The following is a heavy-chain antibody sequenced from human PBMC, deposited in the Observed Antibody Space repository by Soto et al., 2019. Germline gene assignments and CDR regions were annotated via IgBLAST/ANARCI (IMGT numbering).Heavy chain of an antibody. CDR1: GFTFSSYG. Sequence: GGSLRLSCAASGFTFSSYGMHWVRQAPGKGLEWVAVIWYDGSNKYYADSVKGRFTISRDNSKNTLYLQMNSLRAEDTAVYYCAREGGSSGSYYDAPFDYWGQGTLVTVSS. V-gene: IGHV3-33*01. D-gene: IGHD1-26*01. CDR3: AREGGSSGSYYDAPFDY. CDR2: IWYDGSNK. J-gene: IGHJ4*02.